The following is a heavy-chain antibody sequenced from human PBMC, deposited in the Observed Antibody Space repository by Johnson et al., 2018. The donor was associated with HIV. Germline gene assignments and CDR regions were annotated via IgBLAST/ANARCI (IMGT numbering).Heavy chain of an antibody. J-gene: IGHJ3*02. V-gene: IGHV3-30*04. CDR1: GFTFSSYA. CDR3: ARGEGGTYLPDAFDI. CDR2: ISYDGSNK. D-gene: IGHD1-26*01. Sequence: QEQLVESGGGVVQPGRSLRLSCAASGFTFSSYAMHWVRQAPGKGLEWVAVISYDGSNKYYADSVKGRFTISRDNSKTTLYLQMNSLRAEDTAVYYCARGEGGTYLPDAFDIWGQGTMVTVSS.